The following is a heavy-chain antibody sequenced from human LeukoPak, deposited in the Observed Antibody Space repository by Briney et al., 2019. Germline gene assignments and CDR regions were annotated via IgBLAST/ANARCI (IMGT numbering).Heavy chain of an antibody. J-gene: IGHJ4*02. V-gene: IGHV4-39*01. D-gene: IGHD7-27*01. Sequence: PSETLSLTCTVSGGSISSSSYYWGWIRQPPGKGLEWIGSIYYSGSTYYNPSPKSRVTISVDTSKNQFSLKLSSVTAADTAVYYCARPMGNWGSFSYYFDYWGQGTLVTVSS. CDR3: ARPMGNWGSFSYYFDY. CDR1: GGSISSSSYY. CDR2: IYYSGST.